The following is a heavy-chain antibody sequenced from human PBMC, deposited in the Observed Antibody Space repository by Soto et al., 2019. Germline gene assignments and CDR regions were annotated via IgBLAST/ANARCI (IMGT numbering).Heavy chain of an antibody. CDR1: GGSISSGGYY. Sequence: PSETLSLTCTVSGGSISSGGYYWSWIRQHPGKGLEWIGYIYYSGSTYYNPSLKSRVTISVDTSKNQFSLKLSSVTAADTAVYYCARVYDILTANYMDVWGKGTTVTVSS. CDR2: IYYSGST. V-gene: IGHV4-31*03. CDR3: ARVYDILTANYMDV. D-gene: IGHD3-9*01. J-gene: IGHJ6*03.